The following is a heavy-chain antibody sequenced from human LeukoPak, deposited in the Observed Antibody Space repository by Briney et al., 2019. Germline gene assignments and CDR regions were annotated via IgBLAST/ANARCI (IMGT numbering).Heavy chain of an antibody. Sequence: PSETLSLTCTVSGGSISSYYWSWIRQPPGKGLEWIGYIYYTGSTNYNPSLKSRVTISVDTSKNQFSLKLSSVTAADTAVYYCARSGKSAYILDYWGQGTLVTVSS. D-gene: IGHD3-16*01. J-gene: IGHJ4*02. CDR1: GGSISSYY. CDR2: IYYTGST. CDR3: ARSGKSAYILDY. V-gene: IGHV4-59*01.